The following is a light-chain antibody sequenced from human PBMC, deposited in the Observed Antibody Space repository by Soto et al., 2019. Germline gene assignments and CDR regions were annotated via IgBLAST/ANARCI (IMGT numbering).Light chain of an antibody. CDR2: DVG. CDR3: SSYTSSMTNV. J-gene: IGLJ1*01. CDR1: SSDVAAYNY. Sequence: QSVLTQPASVSGSPGQSITISCTGTSSDVAAYNYVSWYQQHPGKAPKLIIYDVGDRPSGVSYRFSGSKSGNTASLTISWLQAADEADYFCSSYTSSMTNVFGSGTKVTVL. V-gene: IGLV2-14*03.